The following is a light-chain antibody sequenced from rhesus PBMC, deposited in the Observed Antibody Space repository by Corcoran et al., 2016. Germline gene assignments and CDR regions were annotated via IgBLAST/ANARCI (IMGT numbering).Light chain of an antibody. Sequence: QAALTQPRSVSGSPGQSVTISCTGTSSDIGGYKYVSWYQQPPGTAPKLMIYEVSTRPSGVSDRFSGSKAGNTASLSISGLQAEDAADYYCSSYAGSHTYIFGAGTRLTVL. CDR2: EVS. J-gene: IGLJ1*01. CDR1: SSDIGGYKY. CDR3: SSYAGSHTYI. V-gene: IGLV2-32*02.